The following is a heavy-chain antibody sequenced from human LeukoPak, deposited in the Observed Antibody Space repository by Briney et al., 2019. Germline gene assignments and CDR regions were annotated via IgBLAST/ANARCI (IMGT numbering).Heavy chain of an antibody. J-gene: IGHJ6*03. V-gene: IGHV4-59*01. Sequence: SETLSFTCTVSGGSISSYYWSWIRQPPGKGLEWIGYIYYSGSTNYNPSLKSRVTISVDTSKNQFSLKLSSVTAADTAVYYCAREGGWGNYYYYMDVWGKGTTVTVSS. CDR2: IYYSGST. CDR3: AREGGWGNYYYYMDV. CDR1: GGSISSYY. D-gene: IGHD3-16*01.